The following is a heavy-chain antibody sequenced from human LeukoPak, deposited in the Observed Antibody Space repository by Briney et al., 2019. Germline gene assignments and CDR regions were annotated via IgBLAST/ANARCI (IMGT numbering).Heavy chain of an antibody. CDR3: ARGDKFSGDY. CDR2: IKGDGSST. D-gene: IGHD3-16*01. V-gene: IGHV3-74*01. J-gene: IGHJ4*02. CDR1: GFTFSNYW. Sequence: GGSLRLSCVASGFTFSNYWMHWVRQAPGQGLVWVSRIKGDGSSTTYADSVQGRFTISRDNAKNDLYLQMNSLRAVDSAVYYCARGDKFSGDYWGQGTLVTVSS.